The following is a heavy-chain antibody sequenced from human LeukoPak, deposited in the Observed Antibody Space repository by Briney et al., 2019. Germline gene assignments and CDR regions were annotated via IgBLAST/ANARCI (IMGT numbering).Heavy chain of an antibody. V-gene: IGHV3-48*03. CDR1: GFTYSTYD. CDR2: ISGSGRTI. CDR3: ASSTAIGY. J-gene: IGHJ4*02. Sequence: GGSLRLSCAASGFTYSTYDMNWVRQAPGKGLEWVSYISGSGRTIYYADSVKGRFTISRDNAKNSLYLQMNSLRTEDTAVYYCASSTAIGYWGQGTLVTVSS.